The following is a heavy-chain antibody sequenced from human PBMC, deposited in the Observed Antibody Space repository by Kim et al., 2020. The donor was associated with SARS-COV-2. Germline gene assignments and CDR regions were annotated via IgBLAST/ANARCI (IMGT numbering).Heavy chain of an antibody. CDR2: ST. D-gene: IGHD1-1*01. V-gene: IGHV4-31*02. CDR3: ARCRLDSFDY. J-gene: IGHJ4*02. Sequence: STYYHPPPKRRVSISVDTSKNPFSLKLSSVTAADTAVYYCARCRLDSFDYWGQGTLVTVSS.